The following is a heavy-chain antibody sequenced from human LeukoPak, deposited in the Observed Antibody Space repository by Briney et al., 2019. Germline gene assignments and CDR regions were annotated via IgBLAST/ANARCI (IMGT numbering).Heavy chain of an antibody. Sequence: SQTLSLTCTVSGATFNSDDQYWNWIRQSPGKGLEWIGSIHPSGMLYNNPSLERRVTMSRDTSKNQFSLNLNSVTAADTAWYLCSRSLERKKLGYWGQGILVTVSS. J-gene: IGHJ4*02. CDR1: GATFNSDDQY. V-gene: IGHV4-31*03. CDR2: IHPSGML. D-gene: IGHD1-1*01. CDR3: SRSLERKKLGY.